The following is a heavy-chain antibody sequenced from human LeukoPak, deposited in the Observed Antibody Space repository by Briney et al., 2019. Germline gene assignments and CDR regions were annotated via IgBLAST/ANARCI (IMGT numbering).Heavy chain of an antibody. CDR1: GFTVSSNY. CDR3: ARDQTYGGYEGMDV. Sequence: GGSLRLSCAASGFTVSSNYMSWVRQAPGKGLEWVSSISSSSSYIYYADSVKGRFTISRDNAKNSLYLQMNSLRAEDTAVYYCARDQTYGGYEGMDVWGQGITVTVSS. J-gene: IGHJ6*02. V-gene: IGHV3-21*01. D-gene: IGHD4/OR15-4a*01. CDR2: ISSSSSYI.